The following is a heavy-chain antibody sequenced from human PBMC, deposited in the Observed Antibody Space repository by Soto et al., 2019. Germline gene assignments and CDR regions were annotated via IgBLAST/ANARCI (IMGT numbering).Heavy chain of an antibody. CDR3: ARVFTRARPDPLNLYYYYGMDV. Sequence: GGSLRLSCAASGFTFSSYGMHWVRQAPGKGLEWVAVIWYDGSNKYYADSVKGRFTISRDNSKNTLYLQMNSLRAEDTAVYYCARVFTRARPDPLNLYYYYGMDVWGQGTTVTVSS. D-gene: IGHD6-6*01. CDR2: IWYDGSNK. J-gene: IGHJ6*02. V-gene: IGHV3-33*01. CDR1: GFTFSSYG.